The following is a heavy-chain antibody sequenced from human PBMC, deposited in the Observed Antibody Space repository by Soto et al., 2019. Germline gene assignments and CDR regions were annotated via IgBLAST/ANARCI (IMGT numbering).Heavy chain of an antibody. V-gene: IGHV1-2*04. Sequence: ASVKVSCKASGYTFTGYYMHWVRQAPGQGLEWMGWINPNSGGTNYAQKFQGWVTMTRDTSISTAYMELSWLRSDDTAVYYCARDGVGAARPTGGGYYYGMDVWGQGPTVTVSS. D-gene: IGHD6-6*01. CDR3: ARDGVGAARPTGGGYYYGMDV. J-gene: IGHJ6*02. CDR1: GYTFTGYY. CDR2: INPNSGGT.